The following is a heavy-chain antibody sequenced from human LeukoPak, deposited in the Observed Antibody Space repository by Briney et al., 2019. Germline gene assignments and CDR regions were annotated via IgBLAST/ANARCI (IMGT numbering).Heavy chain of an antibody. CDR2: IYHSGST. D-gene: IGHD7-27*01. CDR1: GCSISSSNW. CDR3: AATGDLTYFDY. J-gene: IGHJ4*02. V-gene: IGHV4-4*02. Sequence: SETLSLICAVSGCSISSSNWWSWVRQPPAKGLEWIGEIYHSGSTNYNPSLKSRVTISVDKSKNQFSLKLSSVTAADTAVYYCAATGDLTYFDYWGQGTLVTVSS.